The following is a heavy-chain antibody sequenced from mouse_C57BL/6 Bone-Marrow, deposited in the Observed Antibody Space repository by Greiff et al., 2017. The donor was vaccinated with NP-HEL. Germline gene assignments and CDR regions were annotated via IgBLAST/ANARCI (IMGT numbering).Heavy chain of an antibody. CDR2: ISYDGSN. D-gene: IGHD1-1*01. Sequence: EVKLVESGPGLVKPSQSLSLTCSVTGYSITSGYYWNWIRQFPGNKLEWMGYISYDGSNNYNPSLKNRISITRDTSKNQFFLKLNSVTTEDTATYYCASDYGSRFAYWGQGTLVTVSA. J-gene: IGHJ3*01. CDR3: ASDYGSRFAY. V-gene: IGHV3-6*01. CDR1: GYSITSGYY.